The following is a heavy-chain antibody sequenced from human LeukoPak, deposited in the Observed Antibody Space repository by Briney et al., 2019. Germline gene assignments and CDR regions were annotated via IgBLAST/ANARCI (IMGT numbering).Heavy chain of an antibody. J-gene: IGHJ4*02. CDR1: GFILSNYW. V-gene: IGHV3-74*01. CDR2: MNEDGRRA. Sequence: GGSLRLSCAASGFILSNYWMHWVRQAPGEGLVWVSRMNEDGRRADNAGSVRGRFTISRGIAKNTLFLQMNSLRAEDTAVYHCVRDFGGEEDFWGQGTLVTVSS. CDR3: VRDFGGEEDF. D-gene: IGHD2-15*01.